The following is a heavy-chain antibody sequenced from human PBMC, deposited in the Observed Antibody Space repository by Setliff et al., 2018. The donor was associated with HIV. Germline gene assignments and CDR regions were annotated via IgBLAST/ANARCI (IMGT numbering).Heavy chain of an antibody. CDR1: GDTFTTYA. V-gene: IGHV1-3*01. Sequence: ASVKVSCKASGDTFTTYALHWVRQAPGQRLEWMGWINAGNGDTSYAQKFQGRVTMTRDTSTSTAYMELSSLTSDDTAIYYCARGRLSWSPDFWGQGTLVTVSS. CDR3: ARGRLSWSPDF. CDR2: INAGNGDT. J-gene: IGHJ4*02.